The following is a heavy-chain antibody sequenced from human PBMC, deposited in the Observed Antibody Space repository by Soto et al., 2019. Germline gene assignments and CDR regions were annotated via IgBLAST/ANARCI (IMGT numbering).Heavy chain of an antibody. V-gene: IGHV4-31*03. D-gene: IGHD4-17*01. CDR3: ARAGLIMTTVTTFDY. J-gene: IGHJ4*02. CDR1: GGSISSGGYY. Sequence: PSETLSLTCTVSGGSISSGGYYWSWIRQHPGKGLEWIGYIYYSGSTYYNPSLKSRVTISVDTSKNQFSLKLSSVTAADTAVYYCARAGLIMTTVTTFDYWGQGTLVTVSS. CDR2: IYYSGST.